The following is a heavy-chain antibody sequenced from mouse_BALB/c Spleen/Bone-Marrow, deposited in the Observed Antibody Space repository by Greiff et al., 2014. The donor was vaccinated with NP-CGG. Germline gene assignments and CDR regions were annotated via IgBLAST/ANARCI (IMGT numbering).Heavy chain of an antibody. CDR1: GYTFTDYW. V-gene: IGHV1-69*01. Sequence: QVQLKESGAELVMPGASVKMSCKASGYTFTDYWMHWVKQRPGEGLEWIGAIDTSDSYTTYNQNFKDKATLTVDESSSTAYMQFSSLTSEDSAVDYCARRYGHYWYFDVWGAGTTVTVSS. CDR2: IDTSDSYT. D-gene: IGHD2-10*02. J-gene: IGHJ1*01. CDR3: ARRYGHYWYFDV.